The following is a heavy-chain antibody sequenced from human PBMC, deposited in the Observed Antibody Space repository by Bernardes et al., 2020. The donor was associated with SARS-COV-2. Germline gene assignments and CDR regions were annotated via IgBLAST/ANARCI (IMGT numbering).Heavy chain of an antibody. V-gene: IGHV4-39*01. J-gene: IGHJ6*02. CDR3: ARHSREYYGSGVRAGAIYYYYGMDV. CDR1: GGSISSSSYY. D-gene: IGHD3-10*01. CDR2: IYYSGST. Sequence: SETLSLTCTVSGGSISSSSYYWGWIRQPPGKGLEWIGSIYYSGSTYYNPSLKSRVTISVDTSKNQFSLKLSSVTAADTAVYYCARHSREYYGSGVRAGAIYYYYGMDVWGQGTTVTVSS.